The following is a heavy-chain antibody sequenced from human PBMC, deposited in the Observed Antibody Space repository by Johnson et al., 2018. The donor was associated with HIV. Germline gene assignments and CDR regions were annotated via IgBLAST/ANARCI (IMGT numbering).Heavy chain of an antibody. V-gene: IGHV3-20*04. J-gene: IGHJ3*02. CDR1: GFTFSSYA. D-gene: IGHD6-13*01. Sequence: VQLVESGGGLVQPGGSLRLSCAASGFTFSSYAMSWVRQAPGKGLEWVSGINWNGGSIGYAVSGKGRFTISRDNAKNSLYLQMNSLRAEDTALYYCAKGGAASDAFDIWGQGTMVTVSS. CDR3: AKGGAASDAFDI. CDR2: INWNGGSI.